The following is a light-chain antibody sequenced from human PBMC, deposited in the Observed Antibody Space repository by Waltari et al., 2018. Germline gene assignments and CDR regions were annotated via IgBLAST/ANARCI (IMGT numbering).Light chain of an antibody. CDR1: STNPRSKT. J-gene: IGLJ2*01. Sequence: QSVLTQPPSASATPAQRVTPPCPGRSTNPRSKTLNWYQQLPGTAPKLLIYTNNQRPSGVPDRFSGSKSGTSASLAISGLQSEDEADYYCAAWDASLNGPVFAGGTKLTVL. V-gene: IGLV1-44*01. CDR3: AAWDASLNGPV. CDR2: TNN.